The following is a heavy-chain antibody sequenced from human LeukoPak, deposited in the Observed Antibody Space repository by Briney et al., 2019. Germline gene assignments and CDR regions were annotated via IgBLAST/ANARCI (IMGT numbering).Heavy chain of an antibody. CDR2: INAGNGNT. V-gene: IGHV1-3*01. CDR3: AREGYYDSSGYYLFYYYYGMDV. J-gene: IGHJ6*02. CDR1: GYTFTSYA. D-gene: IGHD3-22*01. Sequence: ASVKVSCKASGYTFTSYAMHWVRQAPGQGLEWMGWINAGNGNTKYSQKFQGRVTITRDTSASTAYMELSSLRSEDTAVYYCAREGYYDSSGYYLFYYYYGMDVWGQGTTVTVSS.